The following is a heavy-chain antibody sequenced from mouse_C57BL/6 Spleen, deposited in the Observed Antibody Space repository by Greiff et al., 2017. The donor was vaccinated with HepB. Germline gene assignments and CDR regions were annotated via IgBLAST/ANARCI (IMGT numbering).Heavy chain of an antibody. CDR2: INPGSGGT. CDR3: AGRGGYAMDY. Sequence: VQLQQSGAELVRPGTSVKVSCKASGYAFTNYWIEWVKQRPGQGLEWIGEINPGSGGTNYNEKFKGKATLTADKSSSTAYMQLSSLTSEDSAVYFCAGRGGYAMDYWGQGTSVTVSS. V-gene: IGHV1-54*01. J-gene: IGHJ4*01. CDR1: GYAFTNYW.